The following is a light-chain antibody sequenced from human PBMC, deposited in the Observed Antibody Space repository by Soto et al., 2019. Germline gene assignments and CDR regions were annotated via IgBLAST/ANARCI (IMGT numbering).Light chain of an antibody. Sequence: QSALTQPASVSGSPGQSITISCTGTSSDVGGYNYVSWYQQHPGKAPKLMIYEVSDRPSGVSNRFSGSKSGNTASLTISGLQGEDEADYYCSSYTRSSTWVFGGGTKVTVL. CDR3: SSYTRSSTWV. V-gene: IGLV2-14*01. CDR1: SSDVGGYNY. J-gene: IGLJ3*02. CDR2: EVS.